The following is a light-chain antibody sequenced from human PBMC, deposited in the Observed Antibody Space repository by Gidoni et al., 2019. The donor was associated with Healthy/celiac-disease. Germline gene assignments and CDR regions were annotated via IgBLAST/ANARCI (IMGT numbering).Light chain of an antibody. CDR1: QSVSSY. Sequence: DIVFTQSPATLSLSPGERATLSCRARQSVSSYLAWYQQKPGQAPRLLIYDASNRATGIPARLSGSGSGTDCTRTISSLEPEEFAVYYCQQRSNWPPLTFGGXTKVEIK. CDR3: QQRSNWPPLT. V-gene: IGKV3-11*01. CDR2: DAS. J-gene: IGKJ4*01.